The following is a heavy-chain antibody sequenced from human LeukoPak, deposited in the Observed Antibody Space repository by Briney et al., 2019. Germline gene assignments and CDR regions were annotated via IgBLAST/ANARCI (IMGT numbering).Heavy chain of an antibody. CDR2: INPNSGGT. Sequence: ASVKVSCKASGYTFTGYYMHWVRQAPGQGLEWMGQINPNSGGTNYAQKFQGRVTMTRDTSISTAYMELSRLRSDDTAVYYCARDLDYYDSSGYYSYFDYWGQGTLVTVSS. V-gene: IGHV1-2*06. CDR3: ARDLDYYDSSGYYSYFDY. CDR1: GYTFTGYY. J-gene: IGHJ4*02. D-gene: IGHD3-22*01.